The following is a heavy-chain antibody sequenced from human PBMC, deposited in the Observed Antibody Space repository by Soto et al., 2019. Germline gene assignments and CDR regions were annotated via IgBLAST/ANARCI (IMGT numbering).Heavy chain of an antibody. D-gene: IGHD3-22*01. CDR2: IGIGSSTK. J-gene: IGHJ3*01. CDR3: ARDQLYYNDISGRPLNAFDV. V-gene: IGHV3-48*01. Sequence: GESLKISCAASGFTFRNYGMNWVRQAPGKGLEWVSYIGIGSSTKYYADSVKGRFTIPRDNAKNSLYLQMNSLRAEDTAVYYWARDQLYYNDISGRPLNAFDVWGQGTMVTVSS. CDR1: GFTFRNYG.